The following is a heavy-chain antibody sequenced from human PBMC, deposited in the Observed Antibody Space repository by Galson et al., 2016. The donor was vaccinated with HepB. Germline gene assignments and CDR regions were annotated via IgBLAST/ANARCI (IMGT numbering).Heavy chain of an antibody. Sequence: SLRLSCAASGFTFGNYAMHWVRQAPGKGLEWVSGISGSGGTTYYVDSVKGRFTVSRDNSKNTVYLQMNSLRAEDTGVYYCAKCSDSSGYYPFDKWGQGTLVTVSA. J-gene: IGHJ4*02. CDR1: GFTFGNYA. D-gene: IGHD3-22*01. CDR3: AKCSDSSGYYPFDK. CDR2: ISGSGGTT. V-gene: IGHV3-23*01.